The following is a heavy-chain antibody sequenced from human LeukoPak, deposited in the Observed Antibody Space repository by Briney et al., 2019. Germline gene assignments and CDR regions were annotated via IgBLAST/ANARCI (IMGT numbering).Heavy chain of an antibody. CDR2: IIPIFGTA. CDR3: ARDSPFRDVVVVAATGGTFDY. J-gene: IGHJ4*02. V-gene: IGHV1-69*05. D-gene: IGHD2-15*01. CDR1: GGTFSSYA. Sequence: GASVKVSCKASGGTFSSYAISWVRQAPGQGLEWMGGIIPIFGTANYAQKFQGRVTITTDESTSTAYMELSSLRSEDTAVYYCARDSPFRDVVVVAATGGTFDYWGQGTLVTVSS.